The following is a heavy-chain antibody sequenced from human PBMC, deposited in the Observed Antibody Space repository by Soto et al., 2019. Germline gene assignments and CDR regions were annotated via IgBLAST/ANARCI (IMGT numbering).Heavy chain of an antibody. CDR2: ISYGGSNK. J-gene: IGHJ4*02. D-gene: IGHD3-9*01. CDR1: GFTFSSYA. Sequence: QVQLVESGGGVVQPGRSLRLSCAASGFTFSSYAMHWVRQAPGKGLEWVAVISYGGSNKYYADSVKGRFTISRDNSKNTLYLQMNSLRAEDTAVYYCARDGGDYDILTGYYIAGDLDYWGQGTLVTVSS. CDR3: ARDGGDYDILTGYYIAGDLDY. V-gene: IGHV3-30-3*01.